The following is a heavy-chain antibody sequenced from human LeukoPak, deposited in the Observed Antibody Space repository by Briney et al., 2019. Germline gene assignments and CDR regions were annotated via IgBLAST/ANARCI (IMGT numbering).Heavy chain of an antibody. CDR1: GGSISSNNY. CDR2: IHYSGNT. D-gene: IGHD5-24*01. V-gene: IGHV4-39*01. CDR3: ARHEEEDGYNAKTLDY. J-gene: IGHJ4*02. Sequence: SGTLSLTCTVSGGSISSNNYWAWIRQPPGMGLEWIGTIHYSGNTYYNPSLRSRVTFSVDTSKNQFSLRLSSVTAADTAVYYCARHEEEDGYNAKTLDYWGQGTLVTVSS.